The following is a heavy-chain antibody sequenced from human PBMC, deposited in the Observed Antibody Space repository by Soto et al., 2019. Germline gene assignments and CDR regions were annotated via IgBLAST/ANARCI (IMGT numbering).Heavy chain of an antibody. V-gene: IGHV1-18*01. CDR1: GYPFTSYG. CDR3: ARDRVVASYLVYYFDY. D-gene: IGHD1-26*01. Sequence: GSVKVSFKACGYPFTSYGISWVRRAPGQGLEWMGWISAYNGNTNYAQKLQGRVTMTTDTSTSTAYMELRSLRSDDTAVYYCARDRVVASYLVYYFDYWGQGTMVTVSS. J-gene: IGHJ4*02. CDR2: ISAYNGNT.